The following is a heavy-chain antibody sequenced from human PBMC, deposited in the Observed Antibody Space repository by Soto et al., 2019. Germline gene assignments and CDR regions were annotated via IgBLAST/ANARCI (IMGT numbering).Heavy chain of an antibody. CDR1: GASMNNYY. CDR3: ARESYYHRRFDP. J-gene: IGHJ5*02. D-gene: IGHD3-3*02. CDR2: MYYSGSS. Sequence: SETLSLTCSVSGASMNNYYGSWVRQPPGKGLEWIGYMYYSGSSNYNSSLKSRVTISVDTSKNQFSLKLSSVTAADTAVYYCARESYYHRRFDPWGQGTLVTVSS. V-gene: IGHV4-59*12.